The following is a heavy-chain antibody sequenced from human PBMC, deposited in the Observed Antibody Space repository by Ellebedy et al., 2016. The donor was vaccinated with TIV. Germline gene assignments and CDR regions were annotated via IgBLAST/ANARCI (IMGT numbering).Heavy chain of an antibody. D-gene: IGHD3-22*01. V-gene: IGHV3-74*01. CDR2: ISRDGSST. CDR1: GFSFSLFG. CDR3: ARDSHYYESSAYQGWFDP. Sequence: PGGSLRLSCAGSGFSFSLFGLHWVRQAPGKGLVWLSYISRDGSSTRYADSVKGRFTISRDNAKETLYLQMNSLRAEDTAVYYCARDSHYYESSAYQGWFDPWGQGTLVTVSS. J-gene: IGHJ5*02.